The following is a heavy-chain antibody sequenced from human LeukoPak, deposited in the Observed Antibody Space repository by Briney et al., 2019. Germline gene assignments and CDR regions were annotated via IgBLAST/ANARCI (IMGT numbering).Heavy chain of an antibody. Sequence: GGSLRLSCAAPGFTFSSHAMSWVRKPPGKGLNWAPGISNSGGSTHYADSVKGRFTISRDNSKNTLYLQMNNLRAEDTAVYYCAKDRGYSYGYDYYGMDVWGQGTTVTVSS. V-gene: IGHV3-23*01. D-gene: IGHD5-18*01. J-gene: IGHJ6*02. CDR2: ISNSGGST. CDR1: GFTFSSHA. CDR3: AKDRGYSYGYDYYGMDV.